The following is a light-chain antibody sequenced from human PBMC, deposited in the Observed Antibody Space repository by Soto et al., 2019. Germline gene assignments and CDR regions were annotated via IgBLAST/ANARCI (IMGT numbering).Light chain of an antibody. CDR1: QSISSY. Sequence: AIRMTQSPSSFSASTGDRVTITCRASQSISSYLAWYQQKPGKAPKLLIYAASTLQSGVPSRFSGSGSGTDFTLTISCLQSEDFATYYCLQYYSYPSFGGGTKVEIK. V-gene: IGKV1-8*01. CDR3: LQYYSYPS. CDR2: AAS. J-gene: IGKJ4*01.